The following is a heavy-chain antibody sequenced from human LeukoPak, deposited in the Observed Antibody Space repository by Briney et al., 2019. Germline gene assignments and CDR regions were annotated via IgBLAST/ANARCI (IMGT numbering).Heavy chain of an antibody. D-gene: IGHD3-10*01. J-gene: IGHJ5*02. V-gene: IGHV4-30-4*07. CDR1: GGSISSGGYS. Sequence: PSETLSLTCAVSGGSISSGGYSWSWIRQPPGKGLEWIGYIYYSGSTYYNPSLKSRVTISVDTSKNQFSLKLSSVTAADTAVYYCARGPPYGSGSYNWFDPWGQGTLVTVSS. CDR3: ARGPPYGSGSYNWFDP. CDR2: IYYSGST.